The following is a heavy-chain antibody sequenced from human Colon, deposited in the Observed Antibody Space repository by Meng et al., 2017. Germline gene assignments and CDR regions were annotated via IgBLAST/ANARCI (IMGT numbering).Heavy chain of an antibody. CDR2: IKQDGSEK. Sequence: GGSLRLSCAASGLTLSDNWMTWARQAPGKGLEWVATIKQDGSEKYYVDSVKGRFTISRDNAKNSLYLQMNSLRAEDTGGYYCVRPDRDGYNRDSWGQGTLVTVSS. CDR1: GLTLSDNW. J-gene: IGHJ4*02. V-gene: IGHV3-7*01. D-gene: IGHD5-24*01. CDR3: VRPDRDGYNRDS.